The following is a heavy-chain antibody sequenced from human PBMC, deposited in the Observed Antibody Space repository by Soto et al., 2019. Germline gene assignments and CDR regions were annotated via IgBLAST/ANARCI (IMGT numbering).Heavy chain of an antibody. CDR1: GYTFTGYY. J-gene: IGHJ4*02. V-gene: IGHV1-2*04. CDR3: ESEARGGGNLAGTPFDY. D-gene: IGHD6-19*01. CDR2: INPNSGGT. Sequence: QVQLVQSGAEVQKPGASVKVSCKASGYTFTGYYMHWVRQAPGQGLEWMGWINPNSGGTNYAQKYQVWVTRTRDTSISTAYMEQSSLRPDDTAVYYCESEARGGGNLAGTPFDYRGQGTLVTVSS.